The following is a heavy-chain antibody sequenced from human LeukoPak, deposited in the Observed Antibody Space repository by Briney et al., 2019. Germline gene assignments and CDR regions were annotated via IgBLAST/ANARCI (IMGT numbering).Heavy chain of an antibody. D-gene: IGHD3-3*01. Sequence: GGSLRLSCAASGFTFSSYAMSWVRQAPGKGLEWVSAISGSGGSTYYADSVKGRFTISRDNSKNTLYLQMNSLRAEDTAVYYCAKGDDFWSGWGLNWFDPWGQGTLVTVSS. V-gene: IGHV3-23*01. CDR2: ISGSGGST. CDR1: GFTFSSYA. J-gene: IGHJ5*02. CDR3: AKGDDFWSGWGLNWFDP.